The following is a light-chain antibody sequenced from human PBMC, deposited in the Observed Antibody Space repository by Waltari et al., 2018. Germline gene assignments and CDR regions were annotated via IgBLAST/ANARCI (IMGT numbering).Light chain of an antibody. V-gene: IGKV1-39*01. CDR3: QERFSTPRT. Sequence: DIQMTQSPSSMSASVGDRISIPCRASQIIRTSVNWYQQQPGKAPKILISAASTLRGEVPSRFSGSGSGTDFTLTISNLQPEDFATYYCQERFSTPRTFGGGTRVESK. CDR2: AAS. CDR1: QIIRTS. J-gene: IGKJ4*01.